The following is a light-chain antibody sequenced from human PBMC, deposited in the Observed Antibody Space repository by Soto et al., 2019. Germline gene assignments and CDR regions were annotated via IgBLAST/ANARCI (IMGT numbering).Light chain of an antibody. J-gene: IGKJ2*02. V-gene: IGKV1-5*01. CDR1: QSVSTW. Sequence: DIQMTQSPSTLSASVGDRVTITCRASQSVSTWLAWYQQKPGKAPNLLIYDASSLQSGVPSRFSGSGSGTQFTLTISSLQPDDFATYYCQQYNNYPCTFGQGTNLEIK. CDR2: DAS. CDR3: QQYNNYPCT.